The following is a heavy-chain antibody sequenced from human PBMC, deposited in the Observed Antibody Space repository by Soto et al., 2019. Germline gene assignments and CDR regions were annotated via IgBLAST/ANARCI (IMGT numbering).Heavy chain of an antibody. Sequence: HGESLKISCKGSGYSFTSYWIGWVRQMPGKGLEWMGIIYPGDSDTRYSPSFQGQVTISADKSISTAYLQWSSLKASDTAMYYCARRGSGYDDYYYYYMDGWGKGTTVTFSS. CDR3: ARRGSGYDDYYYYYMDG. V-gene: IGHV5-51*01. J-gene: IGHJ6*03. D-gene: IGHD5-12*01. CDR2: IYPGDSDT. CDR1: GYSFTSYW.